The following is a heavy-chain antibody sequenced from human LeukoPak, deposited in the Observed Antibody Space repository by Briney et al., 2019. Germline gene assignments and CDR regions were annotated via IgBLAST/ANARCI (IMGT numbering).Heavy chain of an antibody. D-gene: IGHD5-12*01. V-gene: IGHV4-31*03. J-gene: IGHJ6*04. CDR1: GGSISSGGYY. Sequence: SETLSLTCTVSGGSISSGGYYWSWIRQHPGKGLEWIGYIYYSGSTYYNPSLKSRVTISVDTSKNQFSLKLSSVTAADTAVYYCARDSGSALDVWGKGTTVTVSS. CDR3: ARDSGSALDV. CDR2: IYYSGST.